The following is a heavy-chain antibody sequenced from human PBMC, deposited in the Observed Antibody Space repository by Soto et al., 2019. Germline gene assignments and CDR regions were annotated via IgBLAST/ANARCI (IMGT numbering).Heavy chain of an antibody. CDR2: IYYSGST. CDR3: ARGPGQWRSFDY. J-gene: IGHJ4*02. CDR1: GGSISSGGYY. D-gene: IGHD6-19*01. V-gene: IGHV4-31*03. Sequence: QVQLQESGPGLVKPSQTLSLTCTVSGGSISSGGYYWSWIRQHPGKGLEWIGYIYYSGSTYYNPSPKSRVTISVYPSKNHFPLKLSSVTAADTAVYYCARGPGQWRSFDYWGQGTLVTVSS.